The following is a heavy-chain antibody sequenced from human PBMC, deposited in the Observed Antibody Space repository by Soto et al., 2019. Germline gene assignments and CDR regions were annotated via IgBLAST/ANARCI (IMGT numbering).Heavy chain of an antibody. CDR2: INHSGST. Sequence: QVQLQQWGAGLLKPSETLSLTCAVYGGSFSGYYWSWIRQPPGKGLEWIEEINHSGSTNYNPSLKNRVTISVGASTNQFSLKLSSVDDADTAVYYCARGGKRTIFGVVISAHPDYWGEGALVTVSS. J-gene: IGHJ4*02. CDR1: GGSFSGYY. D-gene: IGHD3-3*01. V-gene: IGHV4-34*01. CDR3: ARGGKRTIFGVVISAHPDY.